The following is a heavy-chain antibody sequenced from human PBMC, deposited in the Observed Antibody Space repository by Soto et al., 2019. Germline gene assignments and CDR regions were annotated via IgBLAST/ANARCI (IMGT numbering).Heavy chain of an antibody. CDR3: ARDLLTGWYPPGY. V-gene: IGHV3-48*01. D-gene: IGHD6-19*01. CDR2: SSSSGTI. CDR1: GFTFSTYS. J-gene: IGHJ4*02. Sequence: PGGSLRLSCAASGFTFSTYSMNWVRQAPGKGLEWVSHSSSSGTIYYADSVKGRFTISRDNAKNSLYLQMNSLRVEDTAIYHCARDLLTGWYPPGYWGQGTLVTVSS.